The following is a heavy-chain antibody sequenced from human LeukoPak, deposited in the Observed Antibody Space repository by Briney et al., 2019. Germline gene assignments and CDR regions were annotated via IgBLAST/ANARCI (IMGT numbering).Heavy chain of an antibody. J-gene: IGHJ4*02. Sequence: PSETLSLTCTVSGGSVSSGSYYWSWIRQPPGKGLEWIGYIYYSGSTNYNPSLKSRVTISVDTSKNQFSLKLSSVTAADTAVYYCARVGIVGALVPFDYWGQGTLVTVSS. CDR1: GGSVSSGSYY. D-gene: IGHD1-26*01. CDR3: ARVGIVGALVPFDY. V-gene: IGHV4-61*01. CDR2: IYYSGST.